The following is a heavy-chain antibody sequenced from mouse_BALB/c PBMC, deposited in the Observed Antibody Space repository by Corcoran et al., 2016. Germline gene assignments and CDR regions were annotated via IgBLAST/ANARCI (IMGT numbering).Heavy chain of an antibody. Sequence: EVQLQQSGPELVKPGASMKISCKASGYSFTGYTMNWVKQSHGNNLEWIGLINPYNGGTSYNQKFKGKATLTVDKSSSTAYMELLSLTSEDSAVYYCAREDDDYYAMDYWGQGTSVTVSS. CDR1: GYSFTGYT. V-gene: IGHV1-18*01. CDR2: INPYNGGT. CDR3: AREDDDYYAMDY. J-gene: IGHJ4*01.